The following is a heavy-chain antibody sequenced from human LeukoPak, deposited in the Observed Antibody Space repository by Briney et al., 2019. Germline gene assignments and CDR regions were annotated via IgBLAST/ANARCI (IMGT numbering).Heavy chain of an antibody. CDR1: GFSLSSSGMC. CDR3: ARMYRRSGSHRDAFDI. D-gene: IGHD1-26*01. J-gene: IGHJ3*02. CDR2: IDWDNTK. Sequence: ESGPALVEPTQTLTLTCTFSGFSLSSSGMCVTWIRQPPGKALEWLARIDWDNTKFHKTSLKTRLTVSNDTSKNQVVLTMTNMDPVDTATYYCARMYRRSGSHRDAFDIWGRGTMVTVSS. V-gene: IGHV2-70*17.